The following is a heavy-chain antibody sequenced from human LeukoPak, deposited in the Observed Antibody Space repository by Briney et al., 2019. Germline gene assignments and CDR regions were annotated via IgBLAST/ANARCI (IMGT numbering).Heavy chain of an antibody. CDR2: ISATDGTT. V-gene: IGHV3-23*01. CDR1: GFTFASYA. J-gene: IGHJ5*02. CDR3: VACSGASCYGDRFDP. D-gene: IGHD2-2*01. Sequence: GGSLRLSCAASGFTFASYAMTWVPQAPGKGLEWVSSISATDGTTYYADSLRGRFTISRDNSKNTLFLQMNTLRAEDTALYYCVACSGASCYGDRFDPWGQGTLVTVSS.